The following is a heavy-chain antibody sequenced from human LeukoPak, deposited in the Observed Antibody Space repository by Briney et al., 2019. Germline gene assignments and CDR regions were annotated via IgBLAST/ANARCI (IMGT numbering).Heavy chain of an antibody. D-gene: IGHD6-13*01. Sequence: GGSLRLSCAASGFTFSDYGMNWVRQAPGKGLEWVSAISGSTTYIYYADSVKGRFTISRDNAKNSLYLQMNNLRTDDTAVYYCASHHGCTSTWPFDYWGQGTLVTVSS. CDR3: ASHHGCTSTWPFDY. V-gene: IGHV3-21*01. J-gene: IGHJ4*02. CDR2: ISGSTTYI. CDR1: GFTFSDYG.